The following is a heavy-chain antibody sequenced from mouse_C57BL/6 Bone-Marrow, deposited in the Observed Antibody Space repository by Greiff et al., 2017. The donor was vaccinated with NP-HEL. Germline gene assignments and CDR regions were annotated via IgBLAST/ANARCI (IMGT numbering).Heavy chain of an antibody. CDR3: ARGTYGYFFDY. D-gene: IGHD2-2*01. V-gene: IGHV1-69*01. CDR1: GYTFTSYW. CDR2: IDPSDSYT. Sequence: QVQLQQPGAELVMPGASVKLSCKASGYTFTSYWMHWVKQRPGQGLEWIGEIDPSDSYTNYNQKFKGKSTLTVDKSSSTAYMQRSSLTSENSAVYYCARGTYGYFFDYWGQGTTLTVSS. J-gene: IGHJ2*01.